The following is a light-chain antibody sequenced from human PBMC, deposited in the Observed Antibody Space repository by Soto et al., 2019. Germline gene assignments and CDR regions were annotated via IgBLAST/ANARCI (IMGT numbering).Light chain of an antibody. CDR1: NTYIGNNY. Sequence: QSVLTQPPSVSAAPGQKVTISCSGNNTYIGNNYVSWFQQLPGTAPKLLIYENDKRPSGIPDRFSGSKSGTSATLGITGLQTGDEADYYCGTWDSSLSVGVFGTGTKVTVL. CDR3: GTWDSSLSVGV. V-gene: IGLV1-51*02. J-gene: IGLJ1*01. CDR2: END.